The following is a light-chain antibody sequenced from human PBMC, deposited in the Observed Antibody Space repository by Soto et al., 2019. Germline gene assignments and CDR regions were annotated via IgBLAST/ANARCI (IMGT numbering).Light chain of an antibody. CDR3: SSYAGSSNV. J-gene: IGLJ1*01. CDR1: SCDVGGYNY. V-gene: IGLV2-8*01. CDR2: EVN. Sequence: QSALTQPASASGSPGQSVAISCTGTSCDVGGYNYVSWYQQHPAKAPKLMIYEVNKRPSGVPDRFSGSKSGNTASLTVSGLQAEDEADYYCSSYAGSSNVFGTGTKLTVL.